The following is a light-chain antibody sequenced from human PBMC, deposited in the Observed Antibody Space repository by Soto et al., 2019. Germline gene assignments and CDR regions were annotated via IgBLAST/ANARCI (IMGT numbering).Light chain of an antibody. V-gene: IGLV1-44*01. CDR1: SSNIGTNT. CDR3: AAWEDSLHGYV. J-gene: IGLJ1*01. Sequence: QSVLTQPPSASGTPGQRVTISCSGSSSNIGTNTVNWFQQLPGTAPKLLIYSNTQQPSGVPDRFSGSKSGTSASLAISGLLFEHEADYYCAAWEDSLHGYVSGNGTKVTVL. CDR2: SNT.